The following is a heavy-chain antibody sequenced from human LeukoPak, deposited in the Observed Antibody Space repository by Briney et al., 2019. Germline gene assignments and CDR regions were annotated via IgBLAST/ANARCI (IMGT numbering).Heavy chain of an antibody. V-gene: IGHV3-74*01. CDR1: GFTFSSNW. CDR3: ARGVNGDSKFDP. D-gene: IGHD4-17*01. CDR2: INSDGSST. J-gene: IGHJ5*02. Sequence: PARSLRLSCAASGFTFSSNWMHWVRQAPGQGLLWISRINSDGSSTSYADSVKGRFTISRDNAKNTLYLQMNSLRAEDTALYYCARGVNGDSKFDPWGQGTLVTVSS.